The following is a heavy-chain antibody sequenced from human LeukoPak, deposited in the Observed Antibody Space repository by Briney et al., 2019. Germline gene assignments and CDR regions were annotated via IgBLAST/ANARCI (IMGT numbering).Heavy chain of an antibody. CDR2: IYYSGST. Sequence: SETLSLTCTVSGGSISSSSYYWGWIRQPPGKGLEWIGSIYYSGSTYYNPSLKSRVTISVDTSKNQFSLKLSSVTAADTAVYYCASPFWSGYYTPPSPRMDVWGKGTTVTVSS. V-gene: IGHV4-39*07. CDR1: GGSISSSSYY. CDR3: ASPFWSGYYTPPSPRMDV. D-gene: IGHD3-3*01. J-gene: IGHJ6*03.